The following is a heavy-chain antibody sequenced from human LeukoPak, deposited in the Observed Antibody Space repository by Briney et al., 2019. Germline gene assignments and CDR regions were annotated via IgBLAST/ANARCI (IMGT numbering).Heavy chain of an antibody. CDR2: INPSGGST. V-gene: IGHV1-46*01. CDR1: GYTFTSYY. Sequence: ASVKVSCKASGYTFTSYYMHWVRQAPGQGLEWMGIINPSGGSTSYAQKFQGRVTMTTDTSTSTAYMELRSLRSDDTAVYYCARVRYYDSSGLTGDYWGQGTLVTVSS. J-gene: IGHJ4*02. CDR3: ARVRYYDSSGLTGDY. D-gene: IGHD3-22*01.